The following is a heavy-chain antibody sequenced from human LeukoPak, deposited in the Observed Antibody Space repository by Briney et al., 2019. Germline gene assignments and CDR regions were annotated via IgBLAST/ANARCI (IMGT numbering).Heavy chain of an antibody. CDR1: GGTFSSYA. CDR3: ARSMGYYYYYGMDV. V-gene: IGHV1-69*05. J-gene: IGHJ6*02. Sequence: GASVKVSCKASGGTFSSYAISWVRQAPGQGLEWMGGIIPIFGTANYAQKLQGRVTMTTDTSTSTAYMELRSLRSDDTAVYYCARSMGYYYYYGMDVWGQGTTVTVSS. CDR2: IIPIFGTA.